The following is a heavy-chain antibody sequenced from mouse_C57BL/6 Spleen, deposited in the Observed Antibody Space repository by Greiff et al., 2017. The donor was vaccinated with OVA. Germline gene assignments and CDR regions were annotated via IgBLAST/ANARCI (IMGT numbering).Heavy chain of an antibody. CDR3: ASYYGSSYLYYFDY. Sequence: QVQLQQPGAELVKPGASVKLSCKASGYTFTSYWMQWVKQRPGQGLEWIGEIDPSDSYTNYNQKFKGKATLTVDTSSITAYMQLSSLTSEDSAVYYCASYYGSSYLYYFDYWGQGTTLTVSS. V-gene: IGHV1-50*01. J-gene: IGHJ2*01. CDR2: IDPSDSYT. CDR1: GYTFTSYW. D-gene: IGHD1-1*01.